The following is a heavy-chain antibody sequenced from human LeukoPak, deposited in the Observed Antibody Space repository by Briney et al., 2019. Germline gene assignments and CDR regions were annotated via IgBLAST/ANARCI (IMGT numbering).Heavy chain of an antibody. D-gene: IGHD6-13*01. CDR2: IIPILGIA. V-gene: IGHV1-69*04. J-gene: IGHJ4*02. CDR1: GGTFSSYV. CDR3: ARDEAIKTAAAGLDY. Sequence: GASVKVSCKASGGTFSSYVISWVRQAPGQGLERMGRIIPILGIANYAQKFQGRVTITADKSTSTAYMELSSLRSEDTAVYYCARDEAIKTAAAGLDYWGQGTLVTVSS.